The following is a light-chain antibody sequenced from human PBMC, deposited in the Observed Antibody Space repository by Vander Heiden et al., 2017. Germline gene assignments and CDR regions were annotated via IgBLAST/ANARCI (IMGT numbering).Light chain of an antibody. Sequence: DIQMTQSPSTLSASVGDRVTITCRASQSISSWLAWYQQKPGKAPKLLIYKASSLESGVPSSFSGSGSGTEFTLTISSLQPDDFATYYCQQYNSYSQTFGQGTKVEIK. CDR2: KAS. V-gene: IGKV1-5*03. CDR1: QSISSW. J-gene: IGKJ1*01. CDR3: QQYNSYSQT.